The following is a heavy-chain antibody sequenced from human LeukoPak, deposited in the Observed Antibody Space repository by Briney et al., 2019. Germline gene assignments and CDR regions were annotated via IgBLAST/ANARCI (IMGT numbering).Heavy chain of an antibody. CDR2: IYTSGST. CDR3: ARERTQAEWELLQGDAFDI. CDR1: GGSISSYY. J-gene: IGHJ3*02. V-gene: IGHV4-4*07. D-gene: IGHD1-26*01. Sequence: SETLSLTCTVSGGSISSYYWSWIRQPAGRGLEWIGRIYTSGSTNYNPSLKSRVTISVDTSKNQFSLKLSSVTAADTAVYYCARERTQAEWELLQGDAFDIWGQGTMVTVSS.